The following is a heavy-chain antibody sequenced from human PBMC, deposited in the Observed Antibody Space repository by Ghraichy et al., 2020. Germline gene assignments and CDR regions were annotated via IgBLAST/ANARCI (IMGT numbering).Heavy chain of an antibody. Sequence: GESLNISCAASGFTFSSHLMHWVRQSPGKGLEWVSRLTQDGSSTTYANSVKGRFTISRDNTNNTVYLQMNSLRAEDTAIYYSIRGSRNFRGMDVWGQGTTVTVSS. V-gene: IGHV3-74*03. CDR3: IRGSRNFRGMDV. J-gene: IGHJ6*02. CDR1: GFTFSSHL. D-gene: IGHD1-7*01. CDR2: LTQDGSST.